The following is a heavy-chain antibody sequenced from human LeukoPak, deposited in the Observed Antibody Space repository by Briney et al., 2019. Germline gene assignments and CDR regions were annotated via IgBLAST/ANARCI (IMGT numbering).Heavy chain of an antibody. CDR2: IYYSGII. V-gene: IGHV4-59*08. CDR3: ARHSLAYCGGDCYPGGWFDP. CDR1: GGSISTYY. D-gene: IGHD2-21*02. J-gene: IGHJ5*02. Sequence: SETLSLTCTVSGGSISTYYWSWIRQPPGKGLEWIGYIYYSGIINYNPSLKSRVSISVDTSKSQFSLKLSSVTAADTAVYYCARHSLAYCGGDCYPGGWFDPWGQGTLVTVSS.